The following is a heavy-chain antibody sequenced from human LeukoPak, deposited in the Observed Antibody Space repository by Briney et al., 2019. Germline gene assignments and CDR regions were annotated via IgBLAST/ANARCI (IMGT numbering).Heavy chain of an antibody. CDR1: GGTFSSYA. CDR3: AREDIVVVPAAILPPGYFDY. J-gene: IGHJ4*02. V-gene: IGHV1-69*04. Sequence: SVKVSCKASGGTFSSYAISWVRQAPGQGLEWMGRIIPILGIANYAQKFQGRVTITADRSTSTAYMELSSLRSEDTAVYYCAREDIVVVPAAILPPGYFDYWGQGTLVTVSS. CDR2: IIPILGIA. D-gene: IGHD2-2*02.